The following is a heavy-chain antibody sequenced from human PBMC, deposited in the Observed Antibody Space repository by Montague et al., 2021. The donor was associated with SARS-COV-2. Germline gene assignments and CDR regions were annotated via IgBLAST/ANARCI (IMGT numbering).Heavy chain of an antibody. CDR1: GGSVSSSPYY. CDR3: ASSYYYGSGTYVYNYYMDV. CDR2: TSYSGRT. J-gene: IGHJ6*03. D-gene: IGHD3-10*01. Sequence: SETLSLTCTVSGGSVSSSPYYWGWIRQPPGRGLEWVGSTSYSGRTYFSPSLKSRLTISVDSYENQFSLRLSSVTAADTAVYYCASSYYYGSGTYVYNYYMDVWGKGTTVTVSS. V-gene: IGHV4-39*01.